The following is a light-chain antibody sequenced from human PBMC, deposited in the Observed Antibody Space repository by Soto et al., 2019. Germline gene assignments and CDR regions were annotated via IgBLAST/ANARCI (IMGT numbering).Light chain of an antibody. CDR1: QSVSSW. CDR3: QQYNTISLT. CDR2: DAS. V-gene: IGKV1-5*01. J-gene: IGKJ4*01. Sequence: DIQMTQSPSTLSASVGDTVTITCRASQSVSSWLDWYQQQTGKAHQLLIYDASRLKTGVPSRFSGSGSGTEFTLTITRLQPDDFATYHCQQYNTISLTFGGGTKVDI.